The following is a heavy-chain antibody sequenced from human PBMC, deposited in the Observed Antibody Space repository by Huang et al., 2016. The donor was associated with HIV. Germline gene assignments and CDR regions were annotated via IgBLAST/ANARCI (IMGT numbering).Heavy chain of an antibody. V-gene: IGHV5-51*01. Sequence: EVQLVQSGAEVKKPGESLNISCKGSGYSFTTYWIGWVRLMPGKGLEWMGVIFPGDSPTRYSPSFRGQVTISADKSISTAYLQWSSLKASDTAMYYCATQRAFHYDSSGYPYAFDIWGQGTLVTVSS. CDR1: GYSFTTYW. D-gene: IGHD3-22*01. J-gene: IGHJ3*02. CDR2: IFPGDSPT. CDR3: ATQRAFHYDSSGYPYAFDI.